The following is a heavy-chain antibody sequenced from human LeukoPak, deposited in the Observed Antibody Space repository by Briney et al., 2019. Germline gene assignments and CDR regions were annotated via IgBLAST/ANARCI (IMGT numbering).Heavy chain of an antibody. D-gene: IGHD3-9*01. CDR2: IYYSGST. CDR3: AREETYYDILTGYYAASYWYFDL. Sequence: SETLSLTCTVSGVSISSYYWSWIQQPPGKGLEWVGYIYYSGSTNYNPSLKSRVTMSVDTSKNQFSLKLSSVTAADTAVYYCAREETYYDILTGYYAASYWYFDLWGRGTLVTVSS. J-gene: IGHJ2*01. CDR1: GVSISSYY. V-gene: IGHV4-59*01.